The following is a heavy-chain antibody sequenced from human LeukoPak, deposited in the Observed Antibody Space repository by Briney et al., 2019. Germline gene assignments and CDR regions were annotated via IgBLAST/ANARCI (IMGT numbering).Heavy chain of an antibody. V-gene: IGHV4-38-2*02. CDR3: AREGDSRYYFDY. J-gene: IGHJ4*02. CDR1: GYSISSGYY. CDR2: IYRSGST. D-gene: IGHD3-22*01. Sequence: PSETLSLTCAVSGYSISSGYYWGWIRQPPGKGLEWIGSIYRSGSTYYNPSLKSRVTISVDTSKNQFSLKLSSVTAADTAVYYCAREGDSRYYFDYWGQGTLVTVSS.